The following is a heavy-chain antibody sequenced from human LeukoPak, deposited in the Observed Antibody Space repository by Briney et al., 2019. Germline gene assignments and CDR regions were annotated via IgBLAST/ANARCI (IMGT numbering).Heavy chain of an antibody. V-gene: IGHV1-2*02. Sequence: ASVRVSFKGTGYSFIDFHIHWVGQAPGQGLEWMGWINPKSGATTYAERFRGRVTMTRDTSLNTVYLELARLYSDDTAVFYCAGDWSDGQTHRDGFDLWGQGTTLIVSS. J-gene: IGHJ3*01. CDR2: INPKSGAT. CDR1: GYSFIDFH. D-gene: IGHD3-3*01. CDR3: AGDWSDGQTHRDGFDL.